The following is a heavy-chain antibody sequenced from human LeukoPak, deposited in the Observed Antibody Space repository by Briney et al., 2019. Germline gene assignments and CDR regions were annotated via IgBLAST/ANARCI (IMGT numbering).Heavy chain of an antibody. D-gene: IGHD2-15*01. CDR3: ARDSGGCGSRYVDAFDI. Sequence: SVKVSCKASGGTFSSYAISWVRQAPGQGLEWMGGIIPIFGTANYAQKFQGRVTITTDESTSTAYMELSSLRSEDTAVYYCARDSGGCGSRYVDAFDIWGQGTMVTVSS. J-gene: IGHJ3*02. V-gene: IGHV1-69*05. CDR1: GGTFSSYA. CDR2: IIPIFGTA.